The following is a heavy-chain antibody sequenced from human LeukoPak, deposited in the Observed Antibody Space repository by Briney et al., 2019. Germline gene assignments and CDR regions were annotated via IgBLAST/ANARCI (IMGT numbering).Heavy chain of an antibody. CDR2: ISSSSSTI. J-gene: IGHJ4*02. CDR3: ARDRKWGEVVVIGYYFDY. V-gene: IGHV3-48*01. Sequence: GGSLRLSCAASGFTFSSYSMNWVRQAPGKGLEWVSYISSSSSTIYYADSVKGRFTISRDNAKNSLYLQMNSLRAEDTAVYYCARDRKWGEVVVIGYYFDYWGQGTLVTVSS. D-gene: IGHD3-22*01. CDR1: GFTFSSYS.